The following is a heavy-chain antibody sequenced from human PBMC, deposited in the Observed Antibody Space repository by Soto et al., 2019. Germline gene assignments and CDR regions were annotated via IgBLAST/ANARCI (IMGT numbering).Heavy chain of an antibody. CDR3: ARGLCRRVTYCAFDN. CDR1: GYTPTNYE. J-gene: IGHJ4*02. D-gene: IGHD1-26*01. Sequence: QVPLVQSGPEVKKPGASVKVSCKTSGYTPTNYELGWVRQAPRQVLEYMGWISAYNGNTNYARKLQYRVTLTTDTSTRTGYMALRNLQSVDTSLSYWARGLCRRVTYCAFDNWGQGTLVTVSS. CDR2: ISAYNGNT. V-gene: IGHV1-18*01.